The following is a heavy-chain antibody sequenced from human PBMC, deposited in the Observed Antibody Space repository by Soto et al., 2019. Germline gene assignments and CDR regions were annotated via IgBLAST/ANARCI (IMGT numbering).Heavy chain of an antibody. CDR3: ANLYDSSGYGYFDY. J-gene: IGHJ4*02. CDR1: GFTFSSYA. D-gene: IGHD3-22*01. Sequence: GGSLRLSCAAAGFTFSSYAMSWVRQAPGKGLEWVSAISGSGGSTYYADSVKGRFTISRDNSKNTLYLQMNSLRAEDTAVYYCANLYDSSGYGYFDYWGQGTLVTVSS. V-gene: IGHV3-23*01. CDR2: ISGSGGST.